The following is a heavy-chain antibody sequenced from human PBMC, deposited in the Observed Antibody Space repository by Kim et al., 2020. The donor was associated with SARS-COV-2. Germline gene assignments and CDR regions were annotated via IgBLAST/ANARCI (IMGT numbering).Heavy chain of an antibody. J-gene: IGHJ5*02. CDR3: ARHGIAADTLMGWFDP. CDR2: IYYSGST. D-gene: IGHD6-13*01. V-gene: IGHV4-39*01. CDR1: GGSISSSSYY. Sequence: SETLSLTCTVSGGSISSSSYYWGWIRQPPGKGLEWIGSIYYSGSTYYNPSLKSRVTISVDTSKNQFSLKLSSVTAADTAVYYCARHGIAADTLMGWFDPWGQGTLVTVSS.